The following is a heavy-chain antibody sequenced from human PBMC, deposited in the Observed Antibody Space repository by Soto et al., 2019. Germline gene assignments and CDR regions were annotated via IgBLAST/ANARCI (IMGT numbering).Heavy chain of an antibody. J-gene: IGHJ3*02. V-gene: IGHV4-59*12. Sequence: WTWIRQSPEKRLEWLGNIYYSGSTNYSPSLNSRLTISLDTSKNQFSLKLRSVTAADTAVYYCARESRCVNGACGNVFDIWGRCTKVTVSS. D-gene: IGHD2-8*01. CDR3: ARESRCVNGACGNVFDI. CDR2: IYYSGST.